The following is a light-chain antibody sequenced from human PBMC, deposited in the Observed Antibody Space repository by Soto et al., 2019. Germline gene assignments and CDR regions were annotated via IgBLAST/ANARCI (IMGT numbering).Light chain of an antibody. V-gene: IGKV4-1*01. CDR3: QQYYSTRT. CDR1: QSVLYSSNNKNY. J-gene: IGKJ1*01. Sequence: DIVMTQSPDSLAVSLGERATINCKSSQSVLYSSNNKNYLAWYQQKPGQPPKLLIYWASTLESGIPDRISGSGSGTDFTLSISSLKAEDVAIYYCQQYYSTRTFGQGTKVEIK. CDR2: WAS.